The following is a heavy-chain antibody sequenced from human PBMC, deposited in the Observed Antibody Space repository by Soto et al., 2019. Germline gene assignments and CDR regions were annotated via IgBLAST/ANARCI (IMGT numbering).Heavy chain of an antibody. V-gene: IGHV3-30-3*01. CDR2: ISYDGGNK. J-gene: IGHJ4*02. CDR1: GFTFSSYA. D-gene: IGHD2-8*02. Sequence: QVQLVESGGGVVQPGRSLRLSCAASGFTFSSYAMYWVRQAPGKGLEWVTLISYDGGNKYYTDAAKGRFTISRDNSKNTLYLHMNSLRAEDTAVYYCARGPTGFTIDYWGQGTLVTVSS. CDR3: ARGPTGFTIDY.